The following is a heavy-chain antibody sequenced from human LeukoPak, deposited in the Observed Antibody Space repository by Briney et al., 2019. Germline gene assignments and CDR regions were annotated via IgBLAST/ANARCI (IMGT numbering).Heavy chain of an antibody. CDR1: GFTFSSYE. V-gene: IGHV3-48*03. J-gene: IGHJ4*02. D-gene: IGHD3-10*01. Sequence: GGSLRLSCAASGFTFSSYEMNWVRQAPGKGLEGVSYISSSSSTIYYADSVKVRFTISRENAKNSLYLQMNSLRAEDTAVYYCARDSFNYYGSGSYCFDYWGQGTLVTVSS. CDR2: ISSSSSTI. CDR3: ARDSFNYYGSGSYCFDY.